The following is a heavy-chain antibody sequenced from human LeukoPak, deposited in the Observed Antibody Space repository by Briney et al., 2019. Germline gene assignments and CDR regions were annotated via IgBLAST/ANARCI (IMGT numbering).Heavy chain of an antibody. J-gene: IGHJ4*02. CDR1: GYTLTELS. V-gene: IGHV1-24*01. D-gene: IGHD1-26*01. Sequence: ASVKVSCKVSGYTLTELSMHWVRQAPGKGLEWMGGFDPGDGETIYAQKFQGRVTMTEDTSTDTAYMELSSLRSEDTAVYYCATGIVGATRSGYYFDYWGQGTLVTVSS. CDR2: FDPGDGET. CDR3: ATGIVGATRSGYYFDY.